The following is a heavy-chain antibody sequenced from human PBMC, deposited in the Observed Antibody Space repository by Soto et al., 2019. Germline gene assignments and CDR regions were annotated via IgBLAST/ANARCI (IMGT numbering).Heavy chain of an antibody. Sequence: KSGGSLRLSCAASGFTFSDSDIHWVRQAPGKGLEWVSAITPSPSFISYADSVRGRFTISRDDANNSVYLQMNSLRADDTAVYYCARLPYGDYPEDYWGQGTLVTVSS. V-gene: IGHV3-21*01. CDR2: ITPSPSFI. D-gene: IGHD4-17*01. CDR3: ARLPYGDYPEDY. CDR1: GFTFSDSD. J-gene: IGHJ4*02.